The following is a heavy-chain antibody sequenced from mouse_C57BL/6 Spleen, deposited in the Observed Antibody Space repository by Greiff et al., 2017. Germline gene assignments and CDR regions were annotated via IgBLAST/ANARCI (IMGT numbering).Heavy chain of an antibody. V-gene: IGHV1-69*01. CDR2: IDPSDSYT. CDR1: GYTFTSYW. Sequence: VQLQQSGAELVMPGASVKLSCKASGYTFTSYWMHWVKQRPGQGLEWIGEIDPSDSYTNYNQKFKGKSTLTVDKSSSTAYMQLSSLTSEDSAVYYCARSPSMVTTKDYFDYWGQGTTLTVSS. CDR3: ARSPSMVTTKDYFDY. D-gene: IGHD2-2*01. J-gene: IGHJ2*01.